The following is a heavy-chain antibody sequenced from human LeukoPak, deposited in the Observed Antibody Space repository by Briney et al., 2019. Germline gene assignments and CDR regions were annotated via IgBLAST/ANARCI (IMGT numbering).Heavy chain of an antibody. CDR3: ARDSASSSWDFHYYGMDV. J-gene: IGHJ6*02. CDR2: INTNTGNP. CDR1: GYTFTSYA. Sequence: ASVKVSCKASGYTFTSYAMNWVRQAPGQGLEWMGWINTNTGNPTYAQGFTGRFVFSLDTSVSTAYLQISSLKAEDTAVYYCARDSASSSWDFHYYGMDVWGQGATVTVSS. D-gene: IGHD6-13*01. V-gene: IGHV7-4-1*02.